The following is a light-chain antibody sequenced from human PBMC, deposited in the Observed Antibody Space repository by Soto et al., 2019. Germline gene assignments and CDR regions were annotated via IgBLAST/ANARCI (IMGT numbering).Light chain of an antibody. CDR3: QQYKNWPPVT. CDR2: GVS. J-gene: IGKJ4*01. V-gene: IGKV3-15*01. Sequence: ETVMTQSPATLSVSLGERATLSCRASQSVNTNLAWYQQKPGQAPRLLIYGVSIRATGVPARFSGSGSGTDFTLTISSLQPEDFAVYFCQQYKNWPPVTFGGGTKVEIK. CDR1: QSVNTN.